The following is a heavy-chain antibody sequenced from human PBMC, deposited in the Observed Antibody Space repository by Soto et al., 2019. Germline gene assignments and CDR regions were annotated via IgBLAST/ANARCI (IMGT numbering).Heavy chain of an antibody. J-gene: IGHJ5*02. D-gene: IGHD3-10*01. V-gene: IGHV3-48*01. CDR2: ISSSSSTI. CDR3: ARDHRPYYYGSGSYLGICWFDP. CDR1: GFTLSRYS. Sequence: GGSLRLSCAASGFTLSRYSMNWVRLALGKGLEWVSYISSSSSTIYYADSVKGRFTTSRDNAKNSLYLQMNSLRAEDTAVYYCARDHRPYYYGSGSYLGICWFDPWGQGTLVTVSS.